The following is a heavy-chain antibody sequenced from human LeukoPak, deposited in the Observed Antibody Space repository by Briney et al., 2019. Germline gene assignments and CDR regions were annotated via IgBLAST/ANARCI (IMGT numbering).Heavy chain of an antibody. Sequence: SETLSLTCTASGGSISSYYWSWIRQPPGKGLEWIGYIYYTGSTNYNPSLQSRVTISVDTSKNQFSLKLTSVTAADTAVYYCARDFYHDYWGQGTLVTVSS. CDR2: IYYTGST. D-gene: IGHD2-2*01. CDR1: GGSISSYY. J-gene: IGHJ4*02. CDR3: ARDFYHDY. V-gene: IGHV4-59*01.